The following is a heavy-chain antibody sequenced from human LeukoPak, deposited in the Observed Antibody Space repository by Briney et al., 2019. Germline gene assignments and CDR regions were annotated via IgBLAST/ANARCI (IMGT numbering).Heavy chain of an antibody. CDR2: INTNTGNP. CDR1: GYTFTSYA. CDR3: ARSGNGYYGSGRPYSPPPRPIDY. J-gene: IGHJ4*02. V-gene: IGHV7-4-1*02. Sequence: ASVKVSCKASGYTFTSYAMNWVRQAPGQGLEWMGWINTNTGNPTYAQGFTGRFVFSLDTSVSTAYLQISSLKAEDTAVYYCARSGNGYYGSGRPYSPPPRPIDYWGQGTLVTVSS. D-gene: IGHD3-10*01.